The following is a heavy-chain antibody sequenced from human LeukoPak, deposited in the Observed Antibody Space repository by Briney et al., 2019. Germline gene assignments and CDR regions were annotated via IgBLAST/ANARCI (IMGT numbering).Heavy chain of an antibody. CDR2: IYYSGST. CDR1: GYSISSGYY. V-gene: IGHV4-38-2*01. D-gene: IGHD3-22*01. J-gene: IGHJ6*03. Sequence: KTSETLSLTCAVSGYSISSGYYWGWIRQPPGKGLEWIGSIYYSGSTYYNPSLKSRVTISVDTSKNQFSLKLSSVTAADTAVYYCARRADSSGYYYAPMDVWGKGTTVTVSS. CDR3: ARRADSSGYYYAPMDV.